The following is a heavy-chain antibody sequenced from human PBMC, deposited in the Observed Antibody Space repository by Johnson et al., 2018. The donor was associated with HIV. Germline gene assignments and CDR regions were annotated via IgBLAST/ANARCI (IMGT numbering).Heavy chain of an antibody. CDR1: GFTFSSYG. CDR2: ISYDGSNK. Sequence: QVQLVESGGGVVQPGRSLRLSCAASGFTFSSYGMHWVRQAPGKGLEWVAVISYDGSNKYYADSVKGRFTISRDNSKKKLYLQMNSLRPEDTAVYYCAKDRAEVVVVHDALDMWGQGTMVTVSS. CDR3: AKDRAEVVVVHDALDM. V-gene: IGHV3-30*18. D-gene: IGHD3-22*01. J-gene: IGHJ3*02.